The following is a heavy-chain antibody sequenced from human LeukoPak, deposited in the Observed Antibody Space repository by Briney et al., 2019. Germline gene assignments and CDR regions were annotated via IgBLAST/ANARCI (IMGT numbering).Heavy chain of an antibody. CDR2: MNPNSGNT. D-gene: IGHD3-22*01. CDR3: ARAPYYYDSSGYYYHFDY. CDR1: GYTFTGYY. Sequence: GASVKVSCKASGYTFTGYYMHWVRQATGQGLEWMGWMNPNSGNTGYAQKFQGRVTMTRNTSISTAYMELSSLRSEDTAVYYCARAPYYYDSSGYYYHFDYWGQGTLVTVSS. V-gene: IGHV1-8*02. J-gene: IGHJ4*02.